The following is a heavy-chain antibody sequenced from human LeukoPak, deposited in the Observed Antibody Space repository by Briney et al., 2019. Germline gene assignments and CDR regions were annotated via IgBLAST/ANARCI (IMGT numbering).Heavy chain of an antibody. CDR3: AKRWGTVGATVFDY. V-gene: IGHV3-30*02. D-gene: IGHD1-26*01. Sequence: PGGSLRLSCVASGFNFRNYGMHWVRQAPGKGLEWVAFTQYDASRKFYADSVKGRFTISRDNSKNTLYLQMNSLRAEDTAVYYCAKRWGTVGATVFDYWGQGTLVTVSS. CDR1: GFNFRNYG. J-gene: IGHJ4*02. CDR2: TQYDASRK.